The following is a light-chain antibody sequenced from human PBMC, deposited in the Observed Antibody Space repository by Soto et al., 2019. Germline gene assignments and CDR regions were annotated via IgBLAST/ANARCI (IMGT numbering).Light chain of an antibody. V-gene: IGKV3-11*01. Sequence: IVLTHCAVAVSLSPRERATLYCRANQSIRTFLAWYQQKPGQAPRLLVYDASNRATDIPARFSGSGSGTDFTLTISSLEPEDIAVYNCLQPSDAITSGQRTRLEIK. CDR3: LQPSDAIT. CDR2: DAS. CDR1: QSIRTF. J-gene: IGKJ5*01.